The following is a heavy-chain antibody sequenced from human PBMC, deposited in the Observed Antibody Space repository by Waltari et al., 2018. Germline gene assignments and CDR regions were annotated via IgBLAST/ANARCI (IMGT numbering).Heavy chain of an antibody. Sequence: QVQLVQSGAEVKKPGAPVKVSCKASGYTFTDSVIDWVRHAPGQGLEWMGRINPKSGATTYPQKLQGRITMTRDTSIGTAYMELGSVTSDDTALYYCARHIDSIRSAWGQGTLVTVSS. J-gene: IGHJ5*02. D-gene: IGHD2-21*01. CDR2: INPKSGAT. V-gene: IGHV1-2*06. CDR3: ARHIDSIRSA. CDR1: GYTFTDSV.